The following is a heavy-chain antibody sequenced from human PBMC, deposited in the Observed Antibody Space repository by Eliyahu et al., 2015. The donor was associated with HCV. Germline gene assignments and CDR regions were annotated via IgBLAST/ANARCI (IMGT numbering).Heavy chain of an antibody. Sequence: QVQLVEPGGGVVQPGRSLRLSCAASGFTFXSYGXHWVRQAPGKGLEWVXVIWYDGSNKYYADSVKGRFTISRDNSKNTLYLQMNSLRAEDTAVYYCARRLDPFEAGIRTVALDYWGQGTLVTVSS. J-gene: IGHJ4*02. D-gene: IGHD4-23*01. CDR2: IWYDGSNK. CDR3: ARRLDPFEAGIRTVALDY. CDR1: GFTFXSYG. V-gene: IGHV3-33*01.